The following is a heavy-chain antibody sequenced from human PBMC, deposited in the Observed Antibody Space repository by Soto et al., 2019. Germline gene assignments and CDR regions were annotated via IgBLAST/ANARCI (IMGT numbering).Heavy chain of an antibody. CDR1: GFTFSDFW. Sequence: EVRLVESGGGLGQPGGSLRLSCEASGFTFSDFWMSWVRQAPGKGLEWVANIKGDGSEKRYVDSVRGRFTISRDNAKNSVYLQMNSLRADDTALYYCGRDEVRNGVGVWGQGIKVTVSS. CDR3: GRDEVRNGVGV. J-gene: IGHJ6*02. CDR2: IKGDGSEK. V-gene: IGHV3-7*01.